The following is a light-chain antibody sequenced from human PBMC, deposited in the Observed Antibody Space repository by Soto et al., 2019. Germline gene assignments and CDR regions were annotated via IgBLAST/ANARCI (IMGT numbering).Light chain of an antibody. CDR1: QSVSSN. CDR2: GAS. Sequence: EIVMTQSPATLSVSPGERATLSCRARQSVSSNLAWYQQKPGQAPRLLIYGASTRATGIPARFSGSGSGTEFTLTISSLQSEDFAIYFCHKYNNWPPDRTFGQGTKVEIK. V-gene: IGKV3-15*01. CDR3: HKYNNWPPDRT. J-gene: IGKJ1*01.